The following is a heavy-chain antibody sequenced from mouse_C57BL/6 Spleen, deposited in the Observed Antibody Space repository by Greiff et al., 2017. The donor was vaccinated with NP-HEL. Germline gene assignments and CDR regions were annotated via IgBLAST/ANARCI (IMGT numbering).Heavy chain of an antibody. D-gene: IGHD2-5*01. CDR2: IDPNSGGT. J-gene: IGHJ4*01. V-gene: IGHV1-72*01. CDR3: ARGYSNGYYYAMDY. Sequence: QVQLQQPGAELVKPGASVKLSCKASGYTFTSYWMHWVKQRPGRGLEWIGRIDPNSGGTKYNEKFKSKATLTVDKPSSTAYMQISSLTSEDSAVYYCARGYSNGYYYAMDYWGQGTSVTVSS. CDR1: GYTFTSYW.